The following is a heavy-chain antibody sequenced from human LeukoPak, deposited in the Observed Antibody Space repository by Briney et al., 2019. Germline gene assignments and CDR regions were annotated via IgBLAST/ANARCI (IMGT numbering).Heavy chain of an antibody. Sequence: ASVKVSCKASGYTFTSYDINWVRQATGQGLEWMGRMNPNSGNTGYAQKFQGRVTITRNTSISTAYMELSSLRSEDTAVYYCARSGAAAGFGFDYWGQGTLVTVSS. V-gene: IGHV1-8*03. CDR2: MNPNSGNT. CDR1: GYTFTSYD. J-gene: IGHJ4*02. D-gene: IGHD6-13*01. CDR3: ARSGAAAGFGFDY.